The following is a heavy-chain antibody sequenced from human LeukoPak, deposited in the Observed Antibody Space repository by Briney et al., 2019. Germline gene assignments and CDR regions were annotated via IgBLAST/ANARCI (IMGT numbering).Heavy chain of an antibody. V-gene: IGHV3-66*01. CDR1: GFTVSSNY. CDR3: ARVAVPLYYYYMDV. J-gene: IGHJ6*03. CDR2: TYSGGTT. Sequence: GGSLRLSCAASGFTVSSNYMSWVRQAPGKGLEWVSVTYSGGTTYYADSVKGRFTISRDNAKNSLYLQMNSLRAEDTAVYYCARVAVPLYYYYMDVWGKGTTVTVSS.